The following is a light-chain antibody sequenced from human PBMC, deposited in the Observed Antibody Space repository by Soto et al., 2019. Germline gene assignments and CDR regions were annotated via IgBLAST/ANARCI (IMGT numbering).Light chain of an antibody. CDR3: NSYVGNIYV. CDR2: DVN. Sequence: QSALTQPPSASGSPGQSVTISCTGTSSDVGGYNYVSWYQQHPGKAPKLMIYDVNKRPSGVPDRFSGSKSGDTASLTVSGLQAEDDADYYCNSYVGNIYVFGTGTKLTVL. CDR1: SSDVGGYNY. J-gene: IGLJ1*01. V-gene: IGLV2-8*01.